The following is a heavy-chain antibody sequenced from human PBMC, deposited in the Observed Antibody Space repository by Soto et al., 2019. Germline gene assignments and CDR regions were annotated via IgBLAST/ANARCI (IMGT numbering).Heavy chain of an antibody. CDR3: ARSAYGDYEHWFDP. Sequence: QVQLQESGPGLVKPSQTLSLTCTVSGGSISSGGYYWSWIRQHPGKGLEWIGYIYYSGSTYYNPSLKSRVTRSVDTSKNQFSLKLSSVTAADTAVYYCARSAYGDYEHWFDPWGQGTLVTVSS. V-gene: IGHV4-31*03. CDR2: IYYSGST. J-gene: IGHJ5*02. D-gene: IGHD4-17*01. CDR1: GGSISSGGYY.